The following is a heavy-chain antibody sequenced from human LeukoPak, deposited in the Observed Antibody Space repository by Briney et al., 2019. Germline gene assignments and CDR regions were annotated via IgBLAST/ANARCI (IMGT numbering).Heavy chain of an antibody. CDR2: IIPILGTA. Sequence: ASVEVSCKASGGTFSSYAISWVRQAPGQGLEWMGGIIPILGTANYAQKFQGRVTITADKSTSTAYMELSSLRSEDTAVYYCARTLVLRYFDWLYYWGQGTLVTVSS. J-gene: IGHJ4*02. CDR1: GGTFSSYA. CDR3: ARTLVLRYFDWLYY. V-gene: IGHV1-69*10. D-gene: IGHD3-9*01.